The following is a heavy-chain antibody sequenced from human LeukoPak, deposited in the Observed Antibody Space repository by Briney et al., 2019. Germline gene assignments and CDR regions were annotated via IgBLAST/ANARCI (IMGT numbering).Heavy chain of an antibody. V-gene: IGHV3-21*04. J-gene: IGHJ6*02. CDR3: ARDEEVVTAAYYYYGMDV. CDR2: ISSSSSYI. D-gene: IGHD2-21*02. CDR1: GFTFSSYA. Sequence: GGSLRLSCAASGFTFSSYAISWVRQAPGKGLEWVSAISSSSSYIYYADSVKGRFTISRDNAKNSLYLQMNSLRAEDTAVYYCARDEEVVTAAYYYYGMDVWGQGTTVTVSS.